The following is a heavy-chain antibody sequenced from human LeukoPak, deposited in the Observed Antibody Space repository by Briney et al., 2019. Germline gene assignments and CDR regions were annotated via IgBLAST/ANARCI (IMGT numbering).Heavy chain of an antibody. CDR2: IGTAGDT. CDR3: ARGKYSYGGSFDY. Sequence: GGSLRLSCAASGFTFSSYDMHWVRQATGKGLEWVSAIGTAGDTYYPGSVKGRFTISRENAKNSLYLQMNSLRAGDTAVYYCARGKYSYGGSFDYWGQGNLVTVSS. J-gene: IGHJ4*02. D-gene: IGHD5-18*01. CDR1: GFTFSSYD. V-gene: IGHV3-13*01.